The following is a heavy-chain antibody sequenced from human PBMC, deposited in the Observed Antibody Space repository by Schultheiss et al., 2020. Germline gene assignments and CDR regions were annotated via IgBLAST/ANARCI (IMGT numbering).Heavy chain of an antibody. D-gene: IGHD4-17*01. CDR3: ARARATDYGLDY. J-gene: IGHJ4*02. CDR1: GGSFSGYY. CDR2: INHSGST. V-gene: IGHV4-34*01. Sequence: SETLSLTCAVYGGSFSGYYWSWIRQPPGKGLEWIGEINHSGSTNYNPSLKSRVTISVDTSKNQFSLKLSSVTAADTAVYYCARARATDYGLDYWGQGTLVNVSS.